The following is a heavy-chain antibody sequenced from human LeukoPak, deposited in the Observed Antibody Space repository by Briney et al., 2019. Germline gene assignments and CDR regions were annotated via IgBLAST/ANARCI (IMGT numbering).Heavy chain of an antibody. CDR2: ISAYNGNT. J-gene: IGHJ5*02. CDR3: ARSGSSWSHNWFDP. Sequence: ASVKVSCKASGYTFTSYGISWVRQAPGQGLEWMGWISAYNGNTNYAQKLQGRVTMTTDTSTSTAYMELRSLRSEDTAVYYCARSGSSWSHNWFDPWGQGTLVTVSS. V-gene: IGHV1-18*01. D-gene: IGHD6-13*01. CDR1: GYTFTSYG.